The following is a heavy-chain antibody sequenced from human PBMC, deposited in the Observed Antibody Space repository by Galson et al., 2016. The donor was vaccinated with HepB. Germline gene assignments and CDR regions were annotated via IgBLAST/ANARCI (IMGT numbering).Heavy chain of an antibody. CDR1: GYSFTSHY. Sequence: SVKVSCKAFGYSFTSHYMHWVRQAPGQGPEWMGTINPSVGRTSYAQRFQGRVTMTRDTSTSTVYMELSSLRSEDTAVYYCARDDDILTGSQFDYWGQGALVTVSS. CDR3: ARDDDILTGSQFDY. D-gene: IGHD3-9*01. CDR2: INPSVGRT. V-gene: IGHV1-46*01. J-gene: IGHJ4*02.